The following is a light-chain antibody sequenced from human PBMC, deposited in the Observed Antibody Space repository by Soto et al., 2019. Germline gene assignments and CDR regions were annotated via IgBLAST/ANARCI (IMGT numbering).Light chain of an antibody. CDR1: QSVSSNY. CDR3: QQYGSSPWM. CDR2: GAS. Sequence: EIVLTQSPGTLSLSPGERATLSCRASQSVSSNYLAWYQQKLAQAPRLLIYGASSRATGVPDRFSGSGSGTDFTLTISRLEPEDFAVYYCQQYGSSPWMFGQGTKVEIK. V-gene: IGKV3-20*01. J-gene: IGKJ1*01.